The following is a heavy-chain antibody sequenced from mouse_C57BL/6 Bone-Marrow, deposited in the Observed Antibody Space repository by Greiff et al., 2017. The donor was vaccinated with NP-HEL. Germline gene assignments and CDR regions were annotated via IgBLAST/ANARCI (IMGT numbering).Heavy chain of an antibody. D-gene: IGHD1-1*01. J-gene: IGHJ1*03. CDR2: IFPGSGST. V-gene: IGHV1-75*01. CDR1: GYTFTDYY. Sequence: QVHVKQSGPELVKPGASVKISCKASGYTFTDYYINWVKQRPGQGLEWIGWIFPGSGSTYYNEKFKGKATLTVDKSSSTAYMLLSSLTSEDSAVYFCARSAVVAPYWYFDVWGTGTTVTVSS. CDR3: ARSAVVAPYWYFDV.